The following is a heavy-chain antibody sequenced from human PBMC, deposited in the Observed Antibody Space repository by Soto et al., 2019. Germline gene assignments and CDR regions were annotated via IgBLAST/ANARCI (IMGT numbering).Heavy chain of an antibody. CDR1: GFTFSSYS. Sequence: PGGSLRLSCAASGFTFSSYSMNWVRQAPGKGLEWVSAISSSSSYIYYADSVKGRFTISRDNAKNSLYLQMNSLRAEDTAVYYCARDSYSSGYYSHPYYHYYCMDVWGQGPKVTV. V-gene: IGHV3-21*01. CDR3: ARDSYSSGYYSHPYYHYYCMDV. CDR2: ISSSSSYI. J-gene: IGHJ6*02. D-gene: IGHD3-22*01.